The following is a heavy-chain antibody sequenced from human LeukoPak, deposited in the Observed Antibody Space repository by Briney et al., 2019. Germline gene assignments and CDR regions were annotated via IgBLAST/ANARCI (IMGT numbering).Heavy chain of an antibody. Sequence: SGESLRLSCAASGFTFSRYWIHWVRQAPGKGLEWVSRINPDGSTTTYADSVKGRFTISRDNVKNTVYLQMNSLRVEDTAVYYCARVLSGSWDWFDPWGQGTLVTVSS. CDR3: ARVLSGSWDWFDP. V-gene: IGHV3-74*01. CDR2: INPDGSTT. CDR1: GFTFSRYW. D-gene: IGHD3-22*01. J-gene: IGHJ5*02.